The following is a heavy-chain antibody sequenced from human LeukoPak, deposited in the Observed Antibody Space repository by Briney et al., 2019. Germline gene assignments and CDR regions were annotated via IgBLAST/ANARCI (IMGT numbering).Heavy chain of an antibody. J-gene: IGHJ4*02. CDR3: ARDDGVGATWGSFDY. CDR1: GGTFSSYA. CDR2: IIPIFGTA. D-gene: IGHD1-26*01. Sequence: GSSVKVSCKASGGTFSSYAISWVRQAPGQGLEWMGGIIPIFGTANYAQKFQGRVTITADESTSTAYMELSSLRSEDTAVYYCARDDGVGATWGSFDYWGQGTLVTVSS. V-gene: IGHV1-69*01.